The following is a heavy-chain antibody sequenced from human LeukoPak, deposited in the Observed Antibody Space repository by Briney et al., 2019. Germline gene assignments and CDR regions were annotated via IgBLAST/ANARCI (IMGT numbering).Heavy chain of an antibody. CDR1: GFTFSSYA. Sequence: GGSLRLSCAASGFTFSSYAMHWVRQAPGKGLEWVAVISYDGGNKYYADSVKGRFTISRDNSKNTLYLQMNSLRAEDTAVYYCARDGYDFWSGYYTYYYYGMDVWGQGTTVTVSS. CDR2: ISYDGGNK. D-gene: IGHD3-3*01. CDR3: ARDGYDFWSGYYTYYYYGMDV. J-gene: IGHJ6*02. V-gene: IGHV3-30-3*01.